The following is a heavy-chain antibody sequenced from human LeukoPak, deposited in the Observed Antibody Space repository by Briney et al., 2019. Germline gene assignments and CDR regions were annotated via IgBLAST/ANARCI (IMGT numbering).Heavy chain of an antibody. Sequence: GASVKVSCKASGYTFTGYYMHWVRQAPGQGLEWMGWINPNSGGTNYAQKIQDRVTMTTDTSTTTAYMELRSLRSDDTAVYYCARAGAVVDNWFDPWGQGTLVTVSS. CDR3: ARAGAVVDNWFDP. D-gene: IGHD2-15*01. CDR1: GYTFTGYY. V-gene: IGHV1-2*02. J-gene: IGHJ5*02. CDR2: INPNSGGT.